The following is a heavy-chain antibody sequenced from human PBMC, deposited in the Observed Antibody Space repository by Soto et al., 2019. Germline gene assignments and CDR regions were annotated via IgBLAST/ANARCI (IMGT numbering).Heavy chain of an antibody. V-gene: IGHV3-30*18. CDR3: ANSDRTYCTNGVCSMYV. CDR1: GFMFGRHG. Sequence: QTGGSLRLSCVASGFMFGRHGMHWVRQAPGKGLEWVAVIAYDGSSKYHADSVKGRFTISRDNSKNTLYLQMNSLRPEDTAVYYCANSDRTYCTNGVCSMYVWGQGTTVTVSS. J-gene: IGHJ6*02. CDR2: IAYDGSSK. D-gene: IGHD2-8*01.